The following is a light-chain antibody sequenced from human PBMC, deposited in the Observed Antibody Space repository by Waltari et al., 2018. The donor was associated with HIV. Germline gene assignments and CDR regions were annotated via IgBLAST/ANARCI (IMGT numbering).Light chain of an antibody. Sequence: QSALTQPRSVSGSPGQSVTISCTGSSSDAGKFDYVSWYQYHPAKATKVMSLDGSKRPSGVPDRFSGSKSGNTASRTISGLQAEDEADYYCCSYAGRDTFVLFGGGTKLTVL. J-gene: IGLJ2*01. CDR3: CSYAGRDTFVL. CDR1: SSDAGKFDY. V-gene: IGLV2-11*01. CDR2: DGS.